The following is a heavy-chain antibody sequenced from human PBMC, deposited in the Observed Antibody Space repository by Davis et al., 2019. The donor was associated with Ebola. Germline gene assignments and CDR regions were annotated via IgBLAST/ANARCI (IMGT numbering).Heavy chain of an antibody. CDR3: ASGIVVVKSGAFDI. J-gene: IGHJ3*02. V-gene: IGHV3-11*01. CDR2: ISSSGSTI. CDR1: GFTFSNAW. D-gene: IGHD3-22*01. Sequence: GESLKISCAASGFTFSNAWMSWIRQAPGKGLEWVSYISSSGSTIYYADSVKGRFTISRHNSKNTLYLQMNSLRAEDTAVYYCASGIVVVKSGAFDIWGQGTMVTVSS.